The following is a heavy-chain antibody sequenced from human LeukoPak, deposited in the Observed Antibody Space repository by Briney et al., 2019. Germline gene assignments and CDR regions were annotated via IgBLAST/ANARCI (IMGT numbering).Heavy chain of an antibody. J-gene: IGHJ4*02. D-gene: IGHD3-3*01. CDR1: GGSISSGSYY. CDR2: IYTSGST. CDR3: ARAKIYWSGYYYFDY. V-gene: IGHV4-61*02. Sequence: PSETLSLTCTVSGGSISSGSYYWSWIRQPAGKGLEWIGRIYTSGSTNYNPSLKSRVTISVDTSKNQFSLKLSSVTAADTAVYYCARAKIYWSGYYYFDYWGQGTLVTVSS.